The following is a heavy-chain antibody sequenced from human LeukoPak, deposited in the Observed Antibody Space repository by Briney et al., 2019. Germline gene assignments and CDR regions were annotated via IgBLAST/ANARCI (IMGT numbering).Heavy chain of an antibody. J-gene: IGHJ5*02. CDR2: IKEDGTET. D-gene: IGHD3-22*01. V-gene: IGHV3-7*01. Sequence: GGSLRLSCAASGFMFSSNWMSWVRLAPGKGLEWVANIKEDGTETYYVDSVKGRFTISRDNAKSSLYLQMNSLRAEDTAVYYCARGPRGYDSSGGPWGQGTLVTVSS. CDR1: GFMFSSNW. CDR3: ARGPRGYDSSGGP.